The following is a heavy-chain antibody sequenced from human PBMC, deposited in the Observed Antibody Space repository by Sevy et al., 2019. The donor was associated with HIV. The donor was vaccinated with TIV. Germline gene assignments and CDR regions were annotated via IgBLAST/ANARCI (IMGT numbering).Heavy chain of an antibody. V-gene: IGHV3-21*01. CDR1: GFTFSSYS. J-gene: IGHJ4*02. Sequence: GGSLRLSCAASGFTFSSYSMNWVRQAPGKGLEWVSSISSRSTYIYYADSVKGRFTISRDNAKNSLYLQMNSLRAEDTAVYYCARDSTFLYIEMATITHFDYWGQGTLVTVSS. CDR3: ARDSTFLYIEMATITHFDY. D-gene: IGHD5-12*01. CDR2: ISSRSTYI.